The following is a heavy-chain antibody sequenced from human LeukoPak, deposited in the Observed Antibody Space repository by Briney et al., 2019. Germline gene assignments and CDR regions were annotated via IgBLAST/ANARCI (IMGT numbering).Heavy chain of an antibody. V-gene: IGHV3-23*01. CDR2: ISGSGGST. J-gene: IGHJ4*02. CDR3: AKSILVRGVGDY. Sequence: GGSLRLSCAASGFTFSSYAMSWVRQAAGKGLEWVSAISGSGGSTYYADSVKGRFTISRDNSKNTLYLQMNSLRAEDTAVYYCAKSILVRGVGDYWGQGTLVTVSS. D-gene: IGHD3-10*01. CDR1: GFTFSSYA.